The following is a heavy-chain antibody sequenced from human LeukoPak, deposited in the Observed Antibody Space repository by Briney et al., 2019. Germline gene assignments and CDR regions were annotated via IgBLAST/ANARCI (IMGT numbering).Heavy chain of an antibody. Sequence: GASVKVSCKASGYTFTSYYMHWVRQAPGQGLEWLGRIIPILGIANYAQKFQGRVTITADKSTSTAYMELSSLRSEDTAVYYRARDLAARVSDPWGQGTLVTVSS. CDR2: IIPILGIA. CDR1: GYTFTSYY. CDR3: ARDLAARVSDP. J-gene: IGHJ5*02. D-gene: IGHD3-16*01. V-gene: IGHV1-69*04.